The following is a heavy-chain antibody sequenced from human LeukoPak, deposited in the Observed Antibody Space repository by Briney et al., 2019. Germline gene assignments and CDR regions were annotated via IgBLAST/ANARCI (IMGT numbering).Heavy chain of an antibody. CDR3: AALPDCSSTSCYGFDP. J-gene: IGHJ5*02. V-gene: IGHV4-59*08. CDR1: GGSISSYY. D-gene: IGHD2-2*01. Sequence: SETLSLTCTVSGGSISSYYWSWIRQPPGKGLEWIGYIYYSGSTNYNPSLKSRVTISVDTSKNQFSLKLSSVTAADTAVYYCAALPDCSSTSCYGFDPWGQGTLVTVSS. CDR2: IYYSGST.